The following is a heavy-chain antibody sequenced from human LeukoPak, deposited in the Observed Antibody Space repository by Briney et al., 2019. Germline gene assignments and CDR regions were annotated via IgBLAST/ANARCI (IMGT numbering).Heavy chain of an antibody. CDR1: GGSIRSYY. D-gene: IGHD5-12*01. Sequence: SETLSLTCTVSGGSIRSYYWSWIRQPPGKGLEWIGFFSYSGSTNYNPSLRSRVTISVDTSKNQFSLKLNSVTAADTAVYYCARHLDSGYDYRNYWGQGILVTVSS. CDR2: FSYSGST. CDR3: ARHLDSGYDYRNY. V-gene: IGHV4-59*08. J-gene: IGHJ4*02.